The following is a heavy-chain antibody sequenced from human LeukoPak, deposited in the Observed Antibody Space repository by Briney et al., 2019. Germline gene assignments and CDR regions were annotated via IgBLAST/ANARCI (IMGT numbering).Heavy chain of an antibody. J-gene: IGHJ5*02. CDR3: ARVGSSWYTGWFDP. D-gene: IGHD6-13*01. CDR1: GGSISSSSYY. Sequence: KPSETLSLTCTVSGGSISSSSYYWGWIRQPPGKGLEWIGSIYYSGSTYYNPSLKSRVTISVDRSKNQFSLKLSSVTAADTAVYYCARVGSSWYTGWFDPWGQGTLVTVSS. CDR2: IYYSGST. V-gene: IGHV4-39*07.